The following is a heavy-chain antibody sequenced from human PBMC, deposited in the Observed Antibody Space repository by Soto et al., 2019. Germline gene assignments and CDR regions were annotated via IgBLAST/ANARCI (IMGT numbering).Heavy chain of an antibody. D-gene: IGHD2-15*01. CDR3: ARVGCSGGSCYVRWSDP. CDR1: GGSVSSGSYY. J-gene: IGHJ5*02. V-gene: IGHV4-61*01. Sequence: SETLSLTCTVSGGSVSSGSYYWSWIRQPPGKGLEWIGYIYYSGSTNYNPSLKSRVTISVDTSKNQFSLKLSSVTAADTAVYYCARVGCSGGSCYVRWSDPWGQGTLVTVSS. CDR2: IYYSGST.